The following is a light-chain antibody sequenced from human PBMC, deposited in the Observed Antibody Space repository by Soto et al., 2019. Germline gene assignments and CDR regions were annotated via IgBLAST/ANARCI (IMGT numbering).Light chain of an antibody. V-gene: IGKV4-1*01. CDR3: QQFYSAQIT. J-gene: IGKJ3*01. CDR2: WAS. Sequence: DIVMTQSPESLAVSLGERATITCKSSQSVSDSSNNEKYVAWYQQRPRQSPKLLIYWASTLESGVPDRFSGNVPGTEFTIHISSLQAEDVAVYYCQQFYSAQITFGPGTKVGIK. CDR1: QSVSDSSNNEKY.